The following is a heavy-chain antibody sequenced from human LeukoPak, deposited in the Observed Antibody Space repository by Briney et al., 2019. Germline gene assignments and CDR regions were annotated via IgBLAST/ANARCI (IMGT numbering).Heavy chain of an antibody. CDR2: ISSSASTI. V-gene: IGHV3-48*03. J-gene: IGHJ2*01. D-gene: IGHD6-13*01. CDR3: ARLPGYSSSWYDWYFDL. Sequence: GGSLRLSCAASGFTFSSYEMNWVRQAPGKGLEWVSYISSSASTIYSADSVKGRFTISRDNAKDSLYLQMNSLRAEDTAVYYCARLPGYSSSWYDWYFDLWGRGTLVTVSS. CDR1: GFTFSSYE.